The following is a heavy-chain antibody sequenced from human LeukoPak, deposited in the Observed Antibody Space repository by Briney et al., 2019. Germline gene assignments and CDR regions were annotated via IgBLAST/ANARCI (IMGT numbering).Heavy chain of an antibody. CDR1: GGSFSGHF. J-gene: IGHJ1*01. Sequence: SETLSLTCAVYGGSFSGHFWSWIRQPPGKGLEWIVEINDNEITNSNPSLKSRVTVSVDTSKSQFSLNLSSVTAADTAVYYCASRTWAAAYFQHWGQGALVTVSS. D-gene: IGHD1/OR15-1a*01. V-gene: IGHV4-34*01. CDR3: ASRTWAAAYFQH. CDR2: INDNEIT.